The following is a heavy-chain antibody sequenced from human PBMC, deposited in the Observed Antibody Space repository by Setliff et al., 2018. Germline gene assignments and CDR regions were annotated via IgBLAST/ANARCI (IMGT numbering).Heavy chain of an antibody. J-gene: IGHJ3*01. V-gene: IGHV1-69*13. D-gene: IGHD2-2*01. CDR2: IIPIFGTA. Sequence: SVKVSCKASVGTFSSYAISWVRQAPGQGLEWMGGIIPIFGTANYAQKFKCRVTINADESTSTAYMEMSSLRSEDTAVYYCARDRGDCSSTACYPYIPGLDVWGQGTMVTVSS. CDR3: ARDRGDCSSTACYPYIPGLDV. CDR1: VGTFSSYA.